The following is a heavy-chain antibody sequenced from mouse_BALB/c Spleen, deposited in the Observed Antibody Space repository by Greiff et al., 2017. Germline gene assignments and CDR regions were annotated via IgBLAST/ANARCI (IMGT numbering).Heavy chain of an antibody. J-gene: IGHJ2*01. CDR2: ISYSGST. CDR3: ARKGYDYDFDY. CDR1: GYSITSDYA. V-gene: IGHV3-2*02. Sequence: EVKLQESGPGLVKPSQSLSLTCTVTGYSITSDYAWNWIRQFPGNKLEWMGYISYSGSTSYNPSLKSRISITRDTSKNQFFLQLNSVTTEDTATYYCARKGYDYDFDYWGQGTTLTVSS. D-gene: IGHD2-4*01.